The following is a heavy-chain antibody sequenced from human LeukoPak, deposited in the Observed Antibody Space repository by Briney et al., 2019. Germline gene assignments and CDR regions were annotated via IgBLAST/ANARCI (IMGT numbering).Heavy chain of an antibody. CDR3: VSFYETY. Sequence: GGSLRLSCAASGNYWMHWVRQAPGKGLVWVSHINSDGSWTTYVDSVKGRFTISKDNAKNMVHLQMNNLRAEDTAVYYCVSFYETYWGRGTLVTVSS. V-gene: IGHV3-74*01. D-gene: IGHD2-2*01. J-gene: IGHJ4*02. CDR2: INSDGSWT. CDR1: GNYW.